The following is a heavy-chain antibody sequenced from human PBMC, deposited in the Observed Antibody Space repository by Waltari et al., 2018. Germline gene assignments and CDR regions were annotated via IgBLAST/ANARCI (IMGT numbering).Heavy chain of an antibody. J-gene: IGHJ6*02. CDR3: ASIRGVRYGMDV. D-gene: IGHD1-20*01. Sequence: EVQLVESEGGLVQPGGSPRLSCAASGFTFSSYWMHWVRQAPGKGLVWVSRINSDGSSTSYADSVKGRFTISRDNAKNTLYLQMNSLRAEDTAVYYCASIRGVRYGMDVWGQGTTVTVSS. CDR2: INSDGSST. CDR1: GFTFSSYW. V-gene: IGHV3-74*01.